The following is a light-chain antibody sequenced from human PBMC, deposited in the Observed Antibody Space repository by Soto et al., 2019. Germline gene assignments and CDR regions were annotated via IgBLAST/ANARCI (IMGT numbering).Light chain of an antibody. CDR3: AAWDDSLNGFV. Sequence: QSVLTEPPSESGAPGQRVTIACSGSSSNIGSNTVNWYQQLPGTAPKLLIYTNNQRPSGVRDRFSGSRSGTSASLAISGLQSEDEADYYCAAWDDSLNGFVFGTGTNVTVL. CDR2: TNN. J-gene: IGLJ1*01. CDR1: SSNIGSNT. V-gene: IGLV1-44*01.